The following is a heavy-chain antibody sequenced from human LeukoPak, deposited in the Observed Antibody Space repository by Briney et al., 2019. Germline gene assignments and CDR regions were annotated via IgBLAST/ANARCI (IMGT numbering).Heavy chain of an antibody. CDR2: ISWNSGSI. Sequence: PGGSLRLSCAASGVTFDDYAMQWVRQAPGKGLEWVSGISWNSGSIDYADSVKGRFTISRDNAKNSLYLQMNSLRDADTALYYCAKGRLFGVATALDYWGQGTLVTVSS. D-gene: IGHD3-3*01. CDR3: AKGRLFGVATALDY. CDR1: GVTFDDYA. J-gene: IGHJ4*02. V-gene: IGHV3-9*01.